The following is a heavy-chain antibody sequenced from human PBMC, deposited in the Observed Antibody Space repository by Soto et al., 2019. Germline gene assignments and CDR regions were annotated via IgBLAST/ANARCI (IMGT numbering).Heavy chain of an antibody. CDR3: ASVSITIFGVVTPFDY. Sequence: ASVKVSCKASGYTFTSYYMHWVRQAAGQGLEWMGIINPSGGSTSDAQKFQGRGTMTRDTSTSTVYIELSSMRSEDTAVYYCASVSITIFGVVTPFDYWGQGTLVTVSS. D-gene: IGHD3-3*01. V-gene: IGHV1-46*01. J-gene: IGHJ4*02. CDR2: INPSGGST. CDR1: GYTFTSYY.